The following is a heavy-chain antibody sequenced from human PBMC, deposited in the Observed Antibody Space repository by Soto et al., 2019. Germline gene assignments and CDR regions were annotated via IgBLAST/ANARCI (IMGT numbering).Heavy chain of an antibody. D-gene: IGHD4-17*01. V-gene: IGHV3-30-3*01. CDR2: ISYDGSNK. Sequence: QVQLVESGGGVVQPGRSLRLSCAASGFTFSSYAMHWVRQAPGKGLEWVAVISYDGSNKYYADSVKGRFTISRDNSKNTLYLQMNSLRAEDTAVYYCARGGSELTTVTLYYFDYWGQGTLVTVSS. CDR3: ARGGSELTTVTLYYFDY. CDR1: GFTFSSYA. J-gene: IGHJ4*02.